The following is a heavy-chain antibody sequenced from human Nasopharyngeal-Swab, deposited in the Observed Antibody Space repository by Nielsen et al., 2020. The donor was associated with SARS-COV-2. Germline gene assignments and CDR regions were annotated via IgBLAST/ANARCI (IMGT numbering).Heavy chain of an antibody. CDR3: ATIVVVTAKEAFDI. CDR2: FDPEDGET. J-gene: IGHJ3*02. Sequence: ASVKVSCKVSGYTLTELSMHWVRQAPGKGLEWVGGFDPEDGETIYAQKFQGRVTMTEDTSTDTAYMELSSLRSEDTAVYYCATIVVVTAKEAFDIWGQGTMVTVSS. V-gene: IGHV1-24*01. D-gene: IGHD2-21*02. CDR1: GYTLTELS.